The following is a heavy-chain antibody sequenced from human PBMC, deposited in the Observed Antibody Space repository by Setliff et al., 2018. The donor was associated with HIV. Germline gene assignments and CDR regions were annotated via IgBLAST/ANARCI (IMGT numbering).Heavy chain of an antibody. V-gene: IGHV3-23*01. CDR3: AKGRTTTWYDMDV. CDR2: ISGPGDII. D-gene: IGHD2-2*01. Sequence: PGGSLRLSCVASGFNLYTTAMTWIRQIPGKGLEWVSSISGPGDIIFFADSLKGRFTISRDNSKNTIYLQMASLRAEDTAVYFCAKGRTTTWYDMDVWGQGTTVTVSS. J-gene: IGHJ6*01. CDR1: GFNLYTTA.